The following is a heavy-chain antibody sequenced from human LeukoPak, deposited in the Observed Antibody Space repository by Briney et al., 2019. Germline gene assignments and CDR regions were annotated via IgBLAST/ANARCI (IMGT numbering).Heavy chain of an antibody. J-gene: IGHJ3*02. CDR1: GFTFSTYA. Sequence: GSLRLSCAASGFTFSTYAMHWVRQAPGKGLEWVAVMSYDGSNKYYADSVKGRFTISRDNSKNTLYLQMNSLRPEDTAVYYCARDPRYYGSGSYYLDAFDIWGQGTMVTVSS. CDR3: ARDPRYYGSGSYYLDAFDI. D-gene: IGHD3-10*01. CDR2: MSYDGSNK. V-gene: IGHV3-30*04.